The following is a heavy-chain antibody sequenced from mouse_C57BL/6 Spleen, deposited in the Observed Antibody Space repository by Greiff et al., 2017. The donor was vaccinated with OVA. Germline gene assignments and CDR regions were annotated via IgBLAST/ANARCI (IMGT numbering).Heavy chain of an antibody. Sequence: EVQVVESGGGLVKPGGSLKLSCAASGFTFSSYAMSWVRQTPEKRLEWVATISDGGSYTYYPDNVKGRFTISRDNAKNNLYLQMSHLKSEDTAMYYCARDTLYGSYFDYWGQGTTLTVSS. J-gene: IGHJ2*01. CDR2: ISDGGSYT. CDR3: ARDTLYGSYFDY. D-gene: IGHD1-1*01. CDR1: GFTFSSYA. V-gene: IGHV5-4*01.